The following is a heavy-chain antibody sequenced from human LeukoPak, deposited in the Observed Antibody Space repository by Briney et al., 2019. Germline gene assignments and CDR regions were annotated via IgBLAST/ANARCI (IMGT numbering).Heavy chain of an antibody. J-gene: IGHJ4*02. CDR1: GFTFSSYA. V-gene: IGHV3-30*04. CDR3: AREMAGGYDSSGSDGYYFDY. Sequence: PGGSLRLSCAASGFTFSSYAMTWVRQAPGKGLEWVAVISYDGGNKYYADSVKGRFTISRDNSKNTLYLQMNSLRAEDTAVYYCAREMAGGYDSSGSDGYYFDYWGQGTLVTVSS. D-gene: IGHD3-22*01. CDR2: ISYDGGNK.